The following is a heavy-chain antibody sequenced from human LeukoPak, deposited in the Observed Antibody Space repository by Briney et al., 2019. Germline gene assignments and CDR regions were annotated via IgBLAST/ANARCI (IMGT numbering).Heavy chain of an antibody. CDR3: ARGPDSSGCH. J-gene: IGHJ4*02. CDR1: RFAVSSKS. CDR2: ISSSSSYI. Sequence: KPGGSMRITCVDSRFAVSSKSMNWVGQAPRKGLEWVSSISSSSSYIYYADSVKGRFTISRDNAKNSLYLQMNSLRAEDTAVYYCARGPDSSGCHWGQGTLVTVSS. D-gene: IGHD6-19*01. V-gene: IGHV3-21*01.